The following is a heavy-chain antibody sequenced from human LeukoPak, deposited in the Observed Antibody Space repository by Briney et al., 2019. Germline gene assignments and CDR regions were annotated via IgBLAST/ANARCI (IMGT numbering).Heavy chain of an antibody. J-gene: IGHJ4*02. CDR1: GFTFSSPG. D-gene: IGHD1-26*01. CDR2: IWYDGSKK. V-gene: IGHV3-33*01. CDR3: ARGPSPTTANPFDY. Sequence: GGSLRLSCAASGFTFSSPGMHWLRQAPGKGLELVALIWYDGSKKYYADSVKGRFTISRDNSKNTLYLQMNSLRAEDTAVYYCARGPSPTTANPFDYWGQGTLVTVSS.